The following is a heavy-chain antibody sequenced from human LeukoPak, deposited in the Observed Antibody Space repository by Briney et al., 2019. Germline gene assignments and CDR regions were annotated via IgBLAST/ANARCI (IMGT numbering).Heavy chain of an antibody. J-gene: IGHJ6*04. CDR2: ICSNGDST. CDR1: GFTFSGYE. V-gene: IGHV3-64*01. CDR3: ARDRPGDV. Sequence: TGGSLRLSCAASGFTFSGYEMHWVRQAPGKGLEYVSAICSNGDSTYYTNFVKGRFIISRDNSKNTLYLQMGSLRPEDMAVYYCARDRPGDVWGEGTTVTVSS.